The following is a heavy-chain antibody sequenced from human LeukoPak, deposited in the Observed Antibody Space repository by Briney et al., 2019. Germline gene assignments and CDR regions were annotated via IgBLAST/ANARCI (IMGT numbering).Heavy chain of an antibody. D-gene: IGHD1-20*01. V-gene: IGHV1-69*05. CDR2: IIPIFGTA. Sequence: SVKVSCKASGGTFSSYAISWVRQAPGQGLEWMGGIIPIFGTANYAQKFQGRVTITTDESTSTAYMELSSLRSEDTAVYYCARGGGSYNLNPRGGYYFDYWGQGTLVTVSS. CDR1: GGTFSSYA. CDR3: ARGGGSYNLNPRGGYYFDY. J-gene: IGHJ4*02.